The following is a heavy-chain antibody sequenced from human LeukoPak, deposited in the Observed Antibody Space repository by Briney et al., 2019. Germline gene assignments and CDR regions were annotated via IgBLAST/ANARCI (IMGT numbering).Heavy chain of an antibody. D-gene: IGHD2-21*02. CDR3: ARRNCGGDCYPYYFDL. CDR2: IYHSGST. V-gene: IGHV4-4*02. J-gene: IGHJ4*02. Sequence: SETLSLTCAVSGGSISSSNWWSWVRQPPGKGLEWIGEIYHSGSTNYNPSLKSRVTISVDTSKNQFSLKLSSLTAADTAVYYCARRNCGGDCYPYYFDLWGPGTLVTVSS. CDR1: GGSISSSNW.